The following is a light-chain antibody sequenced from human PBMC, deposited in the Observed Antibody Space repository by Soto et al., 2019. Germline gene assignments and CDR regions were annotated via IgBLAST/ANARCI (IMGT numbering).Light chain of an antibody. CDR1: SSNIGNNY. J-gene: IGLJ2*01. CDR3: GTRESSLSAVG. CDR2: DNN. Sequence: QSVLTQPPSVSAAPGQKVTISCSGSSSNIGNNYVSWYQQLPGTAPKLLIYDNNKRPSGIPDRFSGSKSGTSATLGITGLQNGGEGDYYCGTRESSLSAVGFGGGTKLTVL. V-gene: IGLV1-51*01.